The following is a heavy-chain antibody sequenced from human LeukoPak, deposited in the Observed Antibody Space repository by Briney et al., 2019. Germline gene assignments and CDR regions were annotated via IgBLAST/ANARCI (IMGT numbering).Heavy chain of an antibody. V-gene: IGHV3-23*01. CDR1: GFTFNNYA. CDR2: IGGSTGNT. J-gene: IGHJ4*02. CDR3: AIRAPQDYDFWSCYSPLDD. Sequence: GGSLRLSCAASGFTFNNYAMTWARQAPGKGLEWVSVIGGSTGNTYYADSVKGRFTISRDNSKNTLYLQMSGLRAEDTAVFYCAIRAPQDYDFWSCYSPLDDRRQGTLLSV. D-gene: IGHD3-3*01.